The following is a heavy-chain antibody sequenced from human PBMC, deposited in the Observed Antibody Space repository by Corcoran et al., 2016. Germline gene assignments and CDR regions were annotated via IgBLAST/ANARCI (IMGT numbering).Heavy chain of an antibody. CDR3: ARVGDGNTPPYYSGMDV. CDR2: TYYRSKWYN. J-gene: IGHJ6*02. Sequence: QAQLQQSGPGLVNPSQTLSLTCAISGDSVSSNSAAWNWSRQSPSRGLEWLGRTYYRSKWYNDYAVSVKSRITINPDTSKNQFSMQLNSVTPEDTAVYYCARVGDGNTPPYYSGMDVWGQGTTVTVSS. CDR1: GDSVSSNSAA. V-gene: IGHV6-1*01. D-gene: IGHD1-26*01.